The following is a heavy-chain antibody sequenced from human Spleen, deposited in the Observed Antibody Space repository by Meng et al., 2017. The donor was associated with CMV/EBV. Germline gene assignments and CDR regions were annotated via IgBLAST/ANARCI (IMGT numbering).Heavy chain of an antibody. V-gene: IGHV4-39*07. CDR3: ARDLKAVAGLDY. CDR1: GGSISSSSYY. D-gene: IGHD6-19*01. CDR2: IYYSGST. Sequence: GSLRLSCTVSGGSISSSSYYWGWIRQPPGKELEWIGSIYYSGSTYYNPSLKSRLTISVDTSKNQFSLKLSSVTAADTAVYYCARDLKAVAGLDYWGQGTLVTVSS. J-gene: IGHJ4*02.